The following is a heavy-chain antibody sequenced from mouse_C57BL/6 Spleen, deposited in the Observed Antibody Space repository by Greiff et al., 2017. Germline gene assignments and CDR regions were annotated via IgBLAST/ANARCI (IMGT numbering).Heavy chain of an antibody. Sequence: VQLQQSGPELVKPGASVKISCKASGYTFTDYYMNWVKQSHGKSLEWIGDINPNNGGTSYNQKFKGKATLTVDKSSSTAYMELRSLTSEDSAVYYCARSGGYYGSRDYFDYWGQGTTLTVSS. CDR2: INPNNGGT. CDR1: GYTFTDYY. V-gene: IGHV1-26*01. CDR3: ARSGGYYGSRDYFDY. J-gene: IGHJ2*01. D-gene: IGHD1-1*01.